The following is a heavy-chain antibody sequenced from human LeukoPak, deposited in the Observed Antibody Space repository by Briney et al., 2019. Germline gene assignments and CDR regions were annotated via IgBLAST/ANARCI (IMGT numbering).Heavy chain of an antibody. Sequence: GGSLRLSCAASGFPFSSHGMSWVRQAPGKGLEWVSGIIGGGGSTYYADSVKGRFTISGDNSRNTLFLQMNSLRAEDTAVYYCAKAVKRGSYYYYYMDVWGKGTTVTISS. CDR2: IIGGGGST. D-gene: IGHD1-26*01. CDR3: AKAVKRGSYYYYYMDV. V-gene: IGHV3-23*01. CDR1: GFPFSSHG. J-gene: IGHJ6*03.